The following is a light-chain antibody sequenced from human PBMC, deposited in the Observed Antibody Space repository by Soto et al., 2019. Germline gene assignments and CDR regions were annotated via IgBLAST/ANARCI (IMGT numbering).Light chain of an antibody. CDR1: QHIGNY. V-gene: IGKV1-39*01. CDR2: AAS. J-gene: IGKJ2*01. CDR3: QQSYVSHT. Sequence: DIQVTQSPSSLAASVGDRVTISCRASQHIGNYLNWYQQRPGQAPDILIYAASTLQSGVPSRVSGSGSGTDFTITISSLQPEDLATYFCQQSYVSHTFGLGNKVVIK.